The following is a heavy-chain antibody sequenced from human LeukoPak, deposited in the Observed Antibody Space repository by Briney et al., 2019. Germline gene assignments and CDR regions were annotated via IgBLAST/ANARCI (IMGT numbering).Heavy chain of an antibody. CDR2: IWYDGSNK. J-gene: IGHJ4*02. V-gene: IGHV3-33*01. CDR1: GFTFSSYG. Sequence: GGSLRPSCAASGFTFSSYGMHWVRQAPGKGLEWVAVIWYDGSNKYYADSVKGRFTISRDNSKNTLYLQMNSLRAEDTAVYYCARSYYYDSSGYQNYYFDYWGQGTLVTVSS. D-gene: IGHD3-22*01. CDR3: ARSYYYDSSGYQNYYFDY.